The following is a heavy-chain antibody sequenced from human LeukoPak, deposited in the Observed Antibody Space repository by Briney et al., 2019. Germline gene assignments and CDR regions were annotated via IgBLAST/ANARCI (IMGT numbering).Heavy chain of an antibody. D-gene: IGHD3-22*01. CDR1: GYTFTSYY. CDR2: INPSGGST. J-gene: IGHJ4*02. CDR3: ARAFMYYYDSSGYLDY. Sequence: ASVKVSCKASGYTFTSYYMHWVRQAPGQGLEWMGIINPSGGSTSYAQKFQGRVTMTRDTSTSTVYMELSSLRSEDTAVYYCARAFMYYYDSSGYLDYWGQGTLVTVSS. V-gene: IGHV1-46*01.